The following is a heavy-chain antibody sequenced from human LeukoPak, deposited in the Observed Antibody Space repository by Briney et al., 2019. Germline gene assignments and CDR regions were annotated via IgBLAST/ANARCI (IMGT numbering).Heavy chain of an antibody. CDR1: GPGFGSFW. J-gene: IGHJ4*02. D-gene: IGHD5-12*01. CDR2: INQDGREK. Sequence: GGSLRLSCAASGPGFGSFWMSWVRQAPGKGLEWVANINQDGREKDYVDSVKGRFTISRDNAKNSLYLQMNSLRAEDTAVYYCARGEGYSGHADWGQGTLVTVSS. CDR3: ARGEGYSGHAD. V-gene: IGHV3-7*04.